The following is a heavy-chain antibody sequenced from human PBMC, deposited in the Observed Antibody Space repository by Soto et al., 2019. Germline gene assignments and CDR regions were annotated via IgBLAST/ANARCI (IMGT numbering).Heavy chain of an antibody. V-gene: IGHV4-59*08. J-gene: IGHJ6*02. D-gene: IGHD3-10*01. CDR1: SVSINSFTNHY. CDR2: ISKSGFT. Sequence: QAQLQTSGPGLVKPSETLSLTCTVSSVSINSFTNHYCSWIRQPPGKGLEWVGYISKSGFTRYNPPLHSRVTLSVDTSKNQFSLKLSSVTAADTALYFCATQGFGKLHGLVDVWGQGTTVTVSS. CDR3: ATQGFGKLHGLVDV.